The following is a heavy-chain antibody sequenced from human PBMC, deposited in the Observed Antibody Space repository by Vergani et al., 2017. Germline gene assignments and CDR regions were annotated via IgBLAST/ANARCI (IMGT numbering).Heavy chain of an antibody. CDR3: AKARRPTSIAAAPDV. CDR2: SSWNSGSI. D-gene: IGHD6-13*01. CDR1: GFTFDDYA. J-gene: IGHJ6*02. V-gene: IGHV3-9*03. Sequence: EVQLVESGGGLVQPGRSLRLSCAASGFTFDDYAMHWVRQAPGKGLEWVSGSSWNSGSIGYADSVKGRFTISRDNAKNSLYLQMNSLRAEGMALYYCAKARRPTSIAAAPDVWGQGTTVTVSS.